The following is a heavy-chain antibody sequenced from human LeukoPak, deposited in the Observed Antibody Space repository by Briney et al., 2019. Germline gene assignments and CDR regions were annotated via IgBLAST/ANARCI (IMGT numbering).Heavy chain of an antibody. V-gene: IGHV1-46*01. D-gene: IGHD4-17*01. CDR2: ISPSDGST. J-gene: IGHJ4*02. CDR3: ARDGGSSTVTTPSF. CDR1: GYTFTNYY. Sequence: ASVKVSCKASGYTFTNYYVHWVRQAPGQGLGWMGVISPSDGSTSYTQNFRGRVTMTRDTSTSTVYMELSSLRSDDTAVYYCARDGGSSTVTTPSFWGQGTLVTVSS.